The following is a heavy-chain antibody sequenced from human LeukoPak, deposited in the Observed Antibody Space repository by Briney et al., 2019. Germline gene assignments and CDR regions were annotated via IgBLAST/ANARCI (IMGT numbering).Heavy chain of an antibody. V-gene: IGHV4-34*01. CDR2: INHSGST. Sequence: PSETLSLTCAVFGGSFSGYYWSWIRQPPGKGLEWIGEINHSGSTNYNPSLKSRVTISVDTSKNQFSLKLSSVTAADTAVYYCARVRSGSYYYWGQGTLVTVSS. CDR1: GGSFSGYY. CDR3: ARVRSGSYYY. J-gene: IGHJ4*02. D-gene: IGHD1-26*01.